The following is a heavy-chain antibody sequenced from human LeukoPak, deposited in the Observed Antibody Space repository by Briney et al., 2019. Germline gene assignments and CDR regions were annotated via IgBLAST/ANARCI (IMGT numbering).Heavy chain of an antibody. CDR2: IGGSGDFT. CDR3: AKADRGWGVITKD. D-gene: IGHD3-10*01. CDR1: GFTFSTYA. J-gene: IGHJ4*02. Sequence: ETGGSLRLSCAASGFTFSTYAMSWVRHAPGKGLEWVSAIGGSGDFTYYAEYVRGRFTISRDNSKKTLYLQMNSLRAEDTAVYYCAKADRGWGVITKDWGQGTLVTVSS. V-gene: IGHV3-23*01.